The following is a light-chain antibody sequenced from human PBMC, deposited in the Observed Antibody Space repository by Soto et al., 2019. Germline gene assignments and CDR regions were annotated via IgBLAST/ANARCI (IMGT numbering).Light chain of an antibody. CDR2: GAS. J-gene: IGKJ4*01. CDR1: QSDSSSY. Sequence: EIVLTQSPGTQSLSPGERATLSCRASQSDSSSYLAWYQQKPGQAPRLLIYGASSRATGIPDRFSVSGSGTDFTLTISRLEPEDVAVYYCQPYGSSPLTFGGGTKVEIK. V-gene: IGKV3-20*01. CDR3: QPYGSSPLT.